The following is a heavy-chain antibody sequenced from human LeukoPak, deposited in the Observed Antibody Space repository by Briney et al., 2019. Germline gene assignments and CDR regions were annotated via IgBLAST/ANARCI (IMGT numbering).Heavy chain of an antibody. D-gene: IGHD2-2*01. CDR3: ARDRGARIVVVPAAMRRPYYYYYMDV. CDR1: GYTFTSYG. Sequence: ASVKVSCKASGYTFTSYGISWVRQAPGQGLEWMGWINPYNGNTNYAQKLQGRVTMTTDTSTSTAYMELMSLRSDDTAVYYCARDRGARIVVVPAAMRRPYYYYYMDVWGKGTTVTVSS. J-gene: IGHJ6*03. V-gene: IGHV1-18*01. CDR2: INPYNGNT.